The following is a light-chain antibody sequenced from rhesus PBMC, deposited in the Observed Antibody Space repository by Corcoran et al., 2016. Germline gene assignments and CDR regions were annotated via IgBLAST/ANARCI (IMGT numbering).Light chain of an antibody. V-gene: IGKV1S17*01. CDR2: AAS. CDR1: QGIRNN. CDR3: QHGYDMFT. Sequence: DIQMTQSPSSLSASVGDRVTITCQARQGIRNNLAWYQQKPGKVPKLLINAASTLQSGVPSRFSGRGSGTDFTLTIRSLQPEDFATYYCQHGYDMFTFGPGTKLDIK. J-gene: IGKJ3*01.